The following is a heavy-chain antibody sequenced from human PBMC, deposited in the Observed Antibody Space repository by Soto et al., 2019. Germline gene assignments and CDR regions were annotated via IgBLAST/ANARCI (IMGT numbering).Heavy chain of an antibody. V-gene: IGHV3-48*02. CDR2: ISSNSSTI. CDR3: ARDRVAAGTTIDY. Sequence: GGSLRLSCAASGFTFSSYGMHWVRQAPGKGLEWVAYISSNSSTIYYADSVKGRFTISRDNAKNSLYLQMNSLRDEDTAVYYCARDRVAAGTTIDYWGQGTLVTVSS. J-gene: IGHJ4*02. CDR1: GFTFSSYG. D-gene: IGHD6-13*01.